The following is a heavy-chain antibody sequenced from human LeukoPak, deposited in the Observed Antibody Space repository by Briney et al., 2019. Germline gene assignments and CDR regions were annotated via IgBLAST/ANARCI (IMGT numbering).Heavy chain of an antibody. D-gene: IGHD2-15*01. J-gene: IGHJ5*02. CDR3: ARDGSRVCSGGSCYSIYGWFDP. Sequence: GRSLRLSCAASGFTFSTYGLHWVRQGPGKGLEWVALIWYDGSNKYYADSVKGRFTISRDNSENTLYLQMNSLRAEDTAVYYCARDGSRVCSGGSCYSIYGWFDPWGQGTLVTVSS. CDR1: GFTFSTYG. CDR2: IWYDGSNK. V-gene: IGHV3-33*01.